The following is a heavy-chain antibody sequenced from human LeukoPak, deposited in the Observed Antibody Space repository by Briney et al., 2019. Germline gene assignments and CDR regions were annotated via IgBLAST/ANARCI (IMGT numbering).Heavy chain of an antibody. J-gene: IGHJ5*02. V-gene: IGHV1-46*01. Sequence: SVKVSCKASGYTLTSYYLHWVRQAPGQGLEWMAIINPSGGSTSHAQKFQGRVTMTRDTSASTVYMELSSLRSEDTAVYYCARVKAVADYNWFDPWGQGTLVTVSS. CDR1: GYTLTSYY. CDR2: INPSGGST. CDR3: ARVKAVADYNWFDP. D-gene: IGHD6-19*01.